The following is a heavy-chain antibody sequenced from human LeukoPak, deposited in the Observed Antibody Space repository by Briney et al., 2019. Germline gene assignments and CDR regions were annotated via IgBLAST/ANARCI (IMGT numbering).Heavy chain of an antibody. V-gene: IGHV3-48*01. CDR2: ISSPSSTL. CDR3: ARATGVVDAFDI. CDR1: GFTFSSYA. Sequence: GGSLRLSCAASGFTFSSYAMSWVRQAPGKGLEWVSYISSPSSTLYYADSVKGRFTISRDNAKNSLYLQMNSLRAEDTAVYYCARATGVVDAFDIWGQGTMVTVSS. J-gene: IGHJ3*02. D-gene: IGHD7-27*01.